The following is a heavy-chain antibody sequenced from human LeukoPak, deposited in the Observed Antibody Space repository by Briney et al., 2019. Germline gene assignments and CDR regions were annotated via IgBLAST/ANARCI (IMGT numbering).Heavy chain of an antibody. V-gene: IGHV3-30-3*01. CDR3: AREGTGGDYTLEY. D-gene: IGHD4-17*01. Sequence: ERSLRLSCAASGFTFRHYAMYWVRQAPGKGLDWVAFISYDGSNKYYADSVKGRFTISRDNSRNTVYLQMNSLRTEDTAIYYCAREGTGGDYTLEYWGQGTLVTVSS. J-gene: IGHJ4*02. CDR1: GFTFRHYA. CDR2: ISYDGSNK.